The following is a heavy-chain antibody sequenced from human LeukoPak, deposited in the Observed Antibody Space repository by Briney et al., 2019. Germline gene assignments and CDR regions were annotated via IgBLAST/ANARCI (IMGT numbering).Heavy chain of an antibody. Sequence: PGGSLRLSCAATGFTFSSYAMHWVRQAPGKGLEWVAVISYDGSNKYYADSVKGRLTISRDNSKNTLYLQMNSLRAEDTAVYYCARDLRYCSSTSCYHRPGYWGQGTLVTVSS. J-gene: IGHJ4*02. D-gene: IGHD2-2*01. V-gene: IGHV3-30-3*01. CDR2: ISYDGSNK. CDR1: GFTFSSYA. CDR3: ARDLRYCSSTSCYHRPGY.